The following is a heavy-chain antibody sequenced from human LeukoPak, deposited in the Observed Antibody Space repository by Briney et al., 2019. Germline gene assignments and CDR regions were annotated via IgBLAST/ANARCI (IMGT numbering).Heavy chain of an antibody. D-gene: IGHD3-10*01. V-gene: IGHV4-59*12. J-gene: IGHJ3*02. Sequence: SETLSLTCTVSGGSISSYYWSWIRQPPGKGLEWIGYIYYSGSTYYNPSLKSRVTISVDTSKNQFSLKLSSVTAADAAVYYCAIYDARAPPDAFDIWGQGTMVTVSS. CDR1: GGSISSYY. CDR2: IYYSGST. CDR3: AIYDARAPPDAFDI.